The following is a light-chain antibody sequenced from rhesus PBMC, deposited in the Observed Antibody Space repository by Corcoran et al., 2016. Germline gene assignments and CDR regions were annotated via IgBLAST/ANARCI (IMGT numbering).Light chain of an antibody. Sequence: DIQMTQSPTSLSASVGDRVTITCRASQGITNDLAWYQQKPGESPQLLIYEASSLQSGTPSRFSGSGSGTDFTLSISNLQPEDFATYFCQHYYSFPWTFGQGTKVDI. J-gene: IGKJ1*01. CDR2: EAS. V-gene: IGKV1-25*01. CDR3: QHYYSFPWT. CDR1: QGITND.